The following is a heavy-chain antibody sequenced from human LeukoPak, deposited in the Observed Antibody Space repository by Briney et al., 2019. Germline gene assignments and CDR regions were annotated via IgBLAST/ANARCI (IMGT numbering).Heavy chain of an antibody. V-gene: IGHV4-39*01. Sequence: PSETLSLTCTVSGGSISSSSYYWGWIRQPPGKGLEWIGGIYYSGSTYYNPSLKSRVTISVDTSKSQFSLKLSSVTPADTAVYYCARRRGSYYSDGMDVWGQGTTVTVSS. D-gene: IGHD1-26*01. CDR2: IYYSGST. J-gene: IGHJ6*02. CDR3: ARRRGSYYSDGMDV. CDR1: GGSISSSSYY.